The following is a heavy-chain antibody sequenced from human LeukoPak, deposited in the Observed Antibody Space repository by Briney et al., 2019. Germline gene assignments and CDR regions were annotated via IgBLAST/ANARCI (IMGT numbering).Heavy chain of an antibody. V-gene: IGHV1-18*01. CDR3: ASRRDYYDSSGYYYGYGILFDY. D-gene: IGHD3-22*01. CDR1: GYTFTIYG. CDR2: ISGYNGNT. Sequence: ASVNVSCTASGYTFTIYGISWVRQAPGQGLEWMGWISGYNGNTKYAQKFQGRLTMTTDTSTSTAYMELRSLRSDDTAVYYCASRRDYYDSSGYYYGYGILFDYWGQGTLVTVSS. J-gene: IGHJ4*02.